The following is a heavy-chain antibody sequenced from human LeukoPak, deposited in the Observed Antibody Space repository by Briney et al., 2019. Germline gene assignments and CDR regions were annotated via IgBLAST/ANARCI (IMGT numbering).Heavy chain of an antibody. CDR3: ASESNYYDSSGYTNY. CDR2: ISYDGSNK. D-gene: IGHD3-22*01. J-gene: IGHJ4*02. CDR1: GFTFSSYA. V-gene: IGHV3-30-3*01. Sequence: GGSLRLSCAASGFTFSSYAMHWVRQAPGKGLEWVAVISYDGSNKYYADSVKGRFTISRDNSKNTLYPQMNSLRAEDTAVYYCASESNYYDSSGYTNYWGQGTLVTVSS.